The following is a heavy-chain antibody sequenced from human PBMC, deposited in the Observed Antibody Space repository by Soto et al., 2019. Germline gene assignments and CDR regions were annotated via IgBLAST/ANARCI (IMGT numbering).Heavy chain of an antibody. CDR2: INPASGST. V-gene: IGHV1-46*01. J-gene: IGHJ5*02. Sequence: QVQLVQSGAAVTKPGASVKLSCRTSGYTFTPYSIHWVRQAPGQGLEWLAIINPASGSTTYAQDFQARVTLTMDTSTPTVDMELSGPRAEDAASLYCTRDLAAGDLWGQGTLVTVSA. D-gene: IGHD6-13*01. CDR3: TRDLAAGDL. CDR1: GYTFTPYS.